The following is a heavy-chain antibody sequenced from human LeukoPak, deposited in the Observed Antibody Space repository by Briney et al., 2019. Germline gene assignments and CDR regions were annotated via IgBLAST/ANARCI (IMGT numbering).Heavy chain of an antibody. CDR3: ARPIVGATLDAFDI. D-gene: IGHD1-26*01. V-gene: IGHV1-69*05. J-gene: IGHJ3*02. Sequence: GASVNVSYKPSVCTFIHYAISWVRQAPGQGREWMGGIIPIFGTANYAQKFQGRVTITTDESTSTAYMELSSLRSEDTAVYYCARPIVGATLDAFDIWGQGTMVTVSS. CDR1: VCTFIHYA. CDR2: IIPIFGTA.